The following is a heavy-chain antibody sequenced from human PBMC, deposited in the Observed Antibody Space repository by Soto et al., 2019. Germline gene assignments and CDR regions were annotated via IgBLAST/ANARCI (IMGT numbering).Heavy chain of an antibody. CDR2: IYYSGGT. D-gene: IGHD2-2*01. Sequence: SETLSLTCTVSGGSISSYYWSWIRQPPGKGLEWIGYIYYSGGTNYNPSLKSRVTISVDTSKNQFSLRLSSVTAADTAVYYCARLDCSSTSCLYDFDYWGQGTLVTVSS. CDR1: GGSISSYY. J-gene: IGHJ4*02. V-gene: IGHV4-59*01. CDR3: ARLDCSSTSCLYDFDY.